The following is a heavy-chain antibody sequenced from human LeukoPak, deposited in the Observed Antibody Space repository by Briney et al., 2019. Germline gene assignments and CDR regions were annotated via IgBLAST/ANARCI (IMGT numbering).Heavy chain of an antibody. CDR1: GFPFSTTD. D-gene: IGHD2-8*02. V-gene: IGHV3-23*01. J-gene: IGHJ4*02. CDR2: ISGSASGGT. Sequence: PGGSLRLSCAASGFPFSTTDMSWVRQAPGKGLEWVSAISGSASGGTTYEDSVKGRFTVSRDNSKGTMYLQMNSLRAEDTAVYYCAKVKTHWYFDNWRRGTLVTVSS. CDR3: AKVKTHWYFDN.